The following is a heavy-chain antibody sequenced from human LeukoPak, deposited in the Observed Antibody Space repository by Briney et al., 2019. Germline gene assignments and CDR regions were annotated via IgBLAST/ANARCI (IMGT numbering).Heavy chain of an antibody. V-gene: IGHV3-74*01. J-gene: IGHJ3*02. D-gene: IGHD5-18*01. CDR1: GFTFSSYW. CDR3: ARDIRSPIERDLDTYAFDI. CDR2: INSDGSST. Sequence: PGGSLRLSCAASGFTFSSYWMHWVRQAPGKGLVWVSRINSDGSSTSYADSVKGRFTISRDNAKNSLYLQMNSLRAEDTAVYYCARDIRSPIERDLDTYAFDIWGQGTMVTVSS.